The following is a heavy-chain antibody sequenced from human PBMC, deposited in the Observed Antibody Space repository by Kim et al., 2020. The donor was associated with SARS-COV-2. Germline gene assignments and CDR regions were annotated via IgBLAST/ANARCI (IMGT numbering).Heavy chain of an antibody. CDR3: AKDHYYDSSGYPLWDY. CDR2: ISGSGGST. J-gene: IGHJ4*02. V-gene: IGHV3-23*01. CDR1: GFTFSSYA. D-gene: IGHD3-22*01. Sequence: GGSLRLSCAASGFTFSSYAMSWVRQAPGKGLEWVSAISGSGGSTYYADSVKGRFTISRDNSKNTLYLQMNSLRAEDTAVYYCAKDHYYDSSGYPLWDYWGQGTLVTVSS.